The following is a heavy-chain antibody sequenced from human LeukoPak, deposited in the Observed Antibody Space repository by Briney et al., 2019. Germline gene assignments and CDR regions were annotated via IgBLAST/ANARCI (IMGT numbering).Heavy chain of an antibody. D-gene: IGHD1-1*01. CDR2: IRYDESSA. CDR3: VGGTMNAIDQLDY. J-gene: IGHJ4*02. Sequence: GGSLRLSCVVSGFTFSSYWMHWVRQAPGEGLVWASRIRYDESSAAYADSVKGRLTISRDNAKNTLYLQMNSLSAEDTAVYYCVGGTMNAIDQLDYWGQGTLVTVSS. CDR1: GFTFSSYW. V-gene: IGHV3-74*01.